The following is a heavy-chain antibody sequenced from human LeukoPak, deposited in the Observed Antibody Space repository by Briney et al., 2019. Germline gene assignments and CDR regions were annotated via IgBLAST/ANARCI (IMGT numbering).Heavy chain of an antibody. CDR3: ARHPRGSTEFDP. D-gene: IGHD4-11*01. CDR2: IYSGGST. CDR1: GFTVSSNY. V-gene: IGHV3-53*01. J-gene: IGHJ5*02. Sequence: PGGSLRLSCAASGFTVSSNYMSWVRQAPGKGLEWVSVIYSGGSTYYADSVKGRFTISRDNSKNTLYLQMNSLRAEDTAVYYCARHPRGSTEFDPWGQGTLVTVSS.